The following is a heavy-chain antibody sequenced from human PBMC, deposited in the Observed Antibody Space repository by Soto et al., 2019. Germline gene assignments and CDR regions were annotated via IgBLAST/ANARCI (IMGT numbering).Heavy chain of an antibody. CDR1: GFTFSSYG. Sequence: GGSLRLSCAASGFTFSSYGMHWVRQAPGKGLEWVAVIWYDGSNKYYADSVKGRFTISRDNSKNTLYLQMNSLRAEDTAVYYCARPREIFLLEWLVSPFDYWGQGTLVTVSS. J-gene: IGHJ4*02. CDR3: ARPREIFLLEWLVSPFDY. D-gene: IGHD3-3*01. CDR2: IWYDGSNK. V-gene: IGHV3-33*01.